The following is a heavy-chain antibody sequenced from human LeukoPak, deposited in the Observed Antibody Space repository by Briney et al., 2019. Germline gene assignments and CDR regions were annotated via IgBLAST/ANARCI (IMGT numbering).Heavy chain of an antibody. D-gene: IGHD3-22*01. CDR2: ISAYTGNT. V-gene: IGHV1-18*01. CDR1: GYTFSTYG. J-gene: IGHJ3*02. CDR3: ARAPMDSSGYYPNDGFDI. Sequence: GASVKVSCKASGYTFSTYGISWVRQAPGQGLEWMGWISAYTGNTNYAQNLQGRVTMTTDTSTSTAYMELRSLRSDDTAVYYCARAPMDSSGYYPNDGFDIWGQGTMVTVSS.